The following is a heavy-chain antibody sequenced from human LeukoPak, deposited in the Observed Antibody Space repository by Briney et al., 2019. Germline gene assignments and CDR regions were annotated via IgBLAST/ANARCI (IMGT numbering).Heavy chain of an antibody. V-gene: IGHV5-51*01. CDR1: GYSFTSYW. J-gene: IGHJ4*02. CDR3: ARTMTTITTRDY. CDR2: IYPGDSDT. Sequence: GESLKISCKGSGYSFTSYWIGWVRQMPGKGLEWMGIIYPGDSDTRYSPSFQGQVTNSADKSISTAYLQWSSLKASGTAMYFCARTMTTITTRDYWGQGTLVTVSS. D-gene: IGHD4-11*01.